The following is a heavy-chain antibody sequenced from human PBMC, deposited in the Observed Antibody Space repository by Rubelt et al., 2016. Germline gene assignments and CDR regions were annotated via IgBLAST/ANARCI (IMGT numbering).Heavy chain of an antibody. CDR1: GFTFCNYW. CDR2: IRGSVDNT. CDR3: AKGIITSSYSAMDV. V-gene: IGHV3-23*04. Sequence: EVQLVESGGGLVQPGGSLRLSCAASGFTFCNYWMHWVRQVPGKGLVWVSTIRGSVDNTYYADTVQGRITISRENTKKTLYLQMNSLRAEDTALYYCAKGIITSSYSAMDVWGQGTTVTVSS. J-gene: IGHJ6*02. D-gene: IGHD2-2*02.